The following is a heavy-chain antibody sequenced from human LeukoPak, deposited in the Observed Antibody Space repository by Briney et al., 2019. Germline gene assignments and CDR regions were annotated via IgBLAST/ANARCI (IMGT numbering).Heavy chain of an antibody. V-gene: IGHV4-4*07. J-gene: IGHJ6*03. CDR2: IYTSGST. D-gene: IGHD2-2*01. Sequence: SETLSLTCTVSGGSIISYYWSWLRQPAGKGLEWIGRIYTSGSTNYNPSLKSRVTMSVDTSKNQFSLKLSSVTAADTAVYYCARESPASTSRLMDVWGKGTMVTVSS. CDR3: ARESPASTSRLMDV. CDR1: GGSIISYY.